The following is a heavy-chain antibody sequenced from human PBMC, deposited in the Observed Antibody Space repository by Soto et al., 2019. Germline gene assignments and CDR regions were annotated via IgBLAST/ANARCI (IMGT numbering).Heavy chain of an antibody. V-gene: IGHV3-21*01. CDR2: ISSSSSYI. CDR1: GFTFSSYS. J-gene: IGHJ4*02. CDR3: ARVGVEGRGYCSGGSCYSNY. D-gene: IGHD2-15*01. Sequence: GGSLRLSCAASGFTFSSYSMNWVRQAPGKGLEWVSSISSSSSYIYYADSVKGRFTISRDNAKNSLYLQMNSLRAEDTAVYYCARVGVEGRGYCSGGSCYSNYWGQGTLVTVSS.